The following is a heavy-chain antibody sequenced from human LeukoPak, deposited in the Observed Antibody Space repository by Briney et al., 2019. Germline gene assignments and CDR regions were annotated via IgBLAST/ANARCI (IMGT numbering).Heavy chain of an antibody. J-gene: IGHJ4*02. D-gene: IGHD5-24*01. V-gene: IGHV3-21*01. CDR3: AREMGKMDTSDY. Sequence: GGSLRLSCAASGFTFSSYSMNWVRQAPGKGLEWVSSISSSSSCIYYADSVKGRFTISRDNAKNSLYLQMNSLRAEDTAVYYCAREMGKMDTSDYWGQGTLVTVSS. CDR2: ISSSSSCI. CDR1: GFTFSSYS.